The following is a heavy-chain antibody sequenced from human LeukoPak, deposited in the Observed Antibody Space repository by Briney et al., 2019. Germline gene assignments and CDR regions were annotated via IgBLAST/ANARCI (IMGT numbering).Heavy chain of an antibody. Sequence: PSETLSLTCTVSGGSISSYYWSWIRQPAGKGLEWIGRIYTSGSTNYNPSLKSRVTMSVDTSKNQFSLKLSSVTAADTAVYYCARGRGTMVRGVIINDYWGQGTLVTVSS. CDR1: GGSISSYY. J-gene: IGHJ4*02. CDR3: ARGRGTMVRGVIINDY. V-gene: IGHV4-4*07. CDR2: IYTSGST. D-gene: IGHD3-10*01.